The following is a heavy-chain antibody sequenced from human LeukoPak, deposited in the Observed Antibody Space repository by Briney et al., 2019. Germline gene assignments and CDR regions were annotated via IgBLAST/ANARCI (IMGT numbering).Heavy chain of an antibody. J-gene: IGHJ4*02. CDR1: GFTFSSYW. V-gene: IGHV3-7*03. D-gene: IGHD3-10*01. Sequence: GGSLRLSCAASGFTFSSYWMSWVRQAPGRGLEWVANIKQDGSEKYYVDSVKGRFTISIGNAKNSLYLQMNSLRAEDTAVYYCARVAITMVRGVISYYFDYWGQGTLVTVSS. CDR2: IKQDGSEK. CDR3: ARVAITMVRGVISYYFDY.